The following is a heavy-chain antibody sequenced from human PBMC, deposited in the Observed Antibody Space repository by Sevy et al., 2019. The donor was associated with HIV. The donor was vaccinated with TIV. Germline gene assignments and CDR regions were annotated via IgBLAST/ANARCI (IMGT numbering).Heavy chain of an antibody. CDR1: GFTFSNYA. Sequence: GGSLRLSCAASGFTFSNYAMHWVRQAPGKGLEWVAFISYDGSNKYYAESVKGRFTISRDNSRNTLFLQMNSLRAEDTAVHYCARGGSSSSWYYYMDVWGKGTTVTVSS. J-gene: IGHJ6*03. V-gene: IGHV3-30-3*01. D-gene: IGHD2-2*01. CDR3: ARGGSSSSWYYYMDV. CDR2: ISYDGSNK.